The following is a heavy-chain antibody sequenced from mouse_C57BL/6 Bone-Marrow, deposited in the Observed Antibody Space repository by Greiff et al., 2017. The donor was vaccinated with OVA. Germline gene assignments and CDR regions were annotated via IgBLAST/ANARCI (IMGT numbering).Heavy chain of an antibody. CDR3: AIRKYYGSSYDYFDY. Sequence: QVQLQQSGAELARPGASVKLSCKASGYTFTSYGISWVKQRTGQGLEWIGEIYPRSGNTYYNEKFKGKATLTADKSSSTAYMELRSLTSEDSAVYFCAIRKYYGSSYDYFDYWGQGTTLTVSS. D-gene: IGHD1-1*01. V-gene: IGHV1-81*01. CDR1: GYTFTSYG. J-gene: IGHJ2*01. CDR2: IYPRSGNT.